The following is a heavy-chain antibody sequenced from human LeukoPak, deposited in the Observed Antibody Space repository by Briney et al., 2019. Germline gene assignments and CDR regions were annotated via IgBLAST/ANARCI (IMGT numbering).Heavy chain of an antibody. J-gene: IGHJ1*01. D-gene: IGHD6-13*01. Sequence: GGSLRLSCAASGFTFSSYGMHWVRQAPGKGLEWVAVISYDGSNKYYADSVKGRFTISRDNSKNTLYLQMNSLRAEDTAVYYCARGYSSSWYDPPFQHWGQGTLVTVSS. V-gene: IGHV3-30*03. CDR2: ISYDGSNK. CDR3: ARGYSSSWYDPPFQH. CDR1: GFTFSSYG.